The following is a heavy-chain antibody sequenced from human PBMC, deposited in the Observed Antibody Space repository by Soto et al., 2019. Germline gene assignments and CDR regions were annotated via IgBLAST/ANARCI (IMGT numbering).Heavy chain of an antibody. CDR1: GGSISSGGYY. CDR3: ARGFGTYYDFWGGSRDAFDI. J-gene: IGHJ3*02. D-gene: IGHD3-3*01. CDR2: IYYSGST. V-gene: IGHV4-31*03. Sequence: QVQLQESGPGLVKPSQTLSLTCTVSGGSISSGGYYWSWIRQHPGKGLEWIGYIYYSGSTYYNPSLKSRVTISVDTSKNQFSLKLSSVTAADTAVYYCARGFGTYYDFWGGSRDAFDIWGQGTMVTVSS.